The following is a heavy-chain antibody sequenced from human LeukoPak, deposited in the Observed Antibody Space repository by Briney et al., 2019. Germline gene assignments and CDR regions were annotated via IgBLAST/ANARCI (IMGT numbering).Heavy chain of an antibody. Sequence: VSVKVSCKASGYTFTGYYMHWVRQAPGQGLEWMGWINPKSGGTTYAQKFQGWVTMTRDTSISTAYMELSRLRSDDTAVYYCARVEESGWYSVNWGQGTLVTVSS. D-gene: IGHD6-19*01. CDR3: ARVEESGWYSVN. J-gene: IGHJ4*02. V-gene: IGHV1-2*04. CDR1: GYTFTGYY. CDR2: INPKSGGT.